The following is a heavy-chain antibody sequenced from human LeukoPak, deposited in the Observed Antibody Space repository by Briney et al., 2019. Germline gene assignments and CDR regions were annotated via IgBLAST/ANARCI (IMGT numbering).Heavy chain of an antibody. Sequence: SVEVSCKASGGTFSSYAISWVRQAPGQGLEWMGGIIPIFGTANYAQKFQGRVTITADESTSTAYMELSSLRSEDTAVYYCASGKRGLNWFDPWGQGTLVTVSS. J-gene: IGHJ5*02. D-gene: IGHD3-10*01. CDR1: GGTFSSYA. CDR2: IIPIFGTA. CDR3: ASGKRGLNWFDP. V-gene: IGHV1-69*13.